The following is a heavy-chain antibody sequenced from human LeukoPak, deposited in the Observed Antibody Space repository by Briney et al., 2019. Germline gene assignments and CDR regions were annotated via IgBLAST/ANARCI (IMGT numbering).Heavy chain of an antibody. CDR2: IYTSGST. Sequence: SETLSLTCAVYGGSFSGYYWSRIRQPPGKGLEWIGRIYTSGSTNYNPSLKSRVTISVDTSKNQFSLKLSAVTAADTAVYYCARARKYNGNPNWIDLWGQGVLVTVSS. CDR3: ARARKYNGNPNWIDL. J-gene: IGHJ5*02. V-gene: IGHV4-59*10. D-gene: IGHD2-8*01. CDR1: GGSFSGYY.